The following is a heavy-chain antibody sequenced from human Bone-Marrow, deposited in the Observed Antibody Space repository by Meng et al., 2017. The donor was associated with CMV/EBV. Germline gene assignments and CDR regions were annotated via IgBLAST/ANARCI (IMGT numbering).Heavy chain of an antibody. D-gene: IGHD6-13*01. J-gene: IGHJ6*02. CDR3: ARDRIAAAAEYYYYGMDV. V-gene: IGHV1-69*04. CDR1: GYTFTAHY. Sequence: SVKVSCKASGYTFTAHYFHWVRQAPGQGLEWMGRIIPILGIANYAQKFQGRVTITADKSTSTAYMELSRLRSDDTAVYYCARDRIAAAAEYYYYGMDVWGQGTTVTVSS. CDR2: IIPILGIA.